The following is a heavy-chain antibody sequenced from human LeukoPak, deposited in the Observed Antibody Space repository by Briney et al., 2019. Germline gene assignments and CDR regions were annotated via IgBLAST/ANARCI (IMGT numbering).Heavy chain of an antibody. D-gene: IGHD1-26*01. Sequence: PGRSLRLSCAASGFTFSSYGMHWVRQAPGKGLEVVAVISYDGGNKYYADSVKGRFTISRDNSKNTLYLQMNSLRAEDTALYYCAKAFYDSGSYFFIDYWGQGTLVTVSS. CDR2: ISYDGGNK. CDR1: GFTFSSYG. J-gene: IGHJ4*02. V-gene: IGHV3-30*18. CDR3: AKAFYDSGSYFFIDY.